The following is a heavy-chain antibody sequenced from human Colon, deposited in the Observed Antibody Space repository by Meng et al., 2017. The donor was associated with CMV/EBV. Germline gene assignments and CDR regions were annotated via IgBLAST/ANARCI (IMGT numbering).Heavy chain of an antibody. V-gene: IGHV1-2*02. J-gene: IGHJ5*02. CDR3: ERVGGWIGSSSIFGWFDP. CDR1: GYTFTDYY. CDR2: INSNTGAT. D-gene: IGHD6-6*01. Sequence: QVQLVDSGAEVKIPGASVKVSCKGSGYTFTDYYIHWVRQAPGQGLEWMGLINSNTGATKYAQKFQNRITMTRDTSINTVYMQLSGLRSDDTAVYYCERVGGWIGSSSIFGWFDPWGQGTLVTVSS.